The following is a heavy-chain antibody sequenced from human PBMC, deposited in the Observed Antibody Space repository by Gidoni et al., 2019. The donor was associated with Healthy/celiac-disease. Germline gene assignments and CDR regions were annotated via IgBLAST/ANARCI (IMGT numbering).Heavy chain of an antibody. CDR3: AKGVLRFLEWVSGNYYYGMDV. V-gene: IGHV3-30*18. Sequence: QVQLVESGGGVVQPGRSLRLSCAASGFTFSSYGMHWVRQAPGQGLEWVAVISYDGSNKYYADSVKGRFTISRDNSKNTLYLQMNSLRAEDTAVYYCAKGVLRFLEWVSGNYYYGMDVWGQGTTVTVSS. J-gene: IGHJ6*02. CDR2: ISYDGSNK. D-gene: IGHD3-3*01. CDR1: GFTFSSYG.